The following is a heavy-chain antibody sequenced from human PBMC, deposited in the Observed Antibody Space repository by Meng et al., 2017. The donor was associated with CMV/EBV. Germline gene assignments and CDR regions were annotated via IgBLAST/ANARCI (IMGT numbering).Heavy chain of an antibody. CDR2: ISGSGGST. D-gene: IGHD2-2*01. V-gene: IGHV3-23*01. CDR1: GFTFSSYA. Sequence: GESLKISCAASGFTFSSYAMSWVRQAPGKGLEWVSAISGSGGSTYYADSVKGRFTISRDNSKNTLYLQMNSLRAEDTAVYYCTRAVSGQPKFDYWGQGTLVTVSS. CDR3: TRAVSGQPKFDY. J-gene: IGHJ4*02.